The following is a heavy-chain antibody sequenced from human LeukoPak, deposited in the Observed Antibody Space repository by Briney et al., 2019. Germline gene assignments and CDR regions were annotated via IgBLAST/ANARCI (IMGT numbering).Heavy chain of an antibody. V-gene: IGHV1-18*01. J-gene: IGHJ5*02. CDR2: ISAYSGNT. CDR1: GYTFTSYG. CDR3: ARDARAYCGGDCYANWFDP. Sequence: ASVKVSCKASGYTFTSYGISWVRQAPGQGLEWMGWISAYSGNTNYAQKLQGRVTMTTDTSTSTAYMELRSLRSDDTAVYYCARDARAYCGGDCYANWFDPWGQGTLVTVSS. D-gene: IGHD2-21*02.